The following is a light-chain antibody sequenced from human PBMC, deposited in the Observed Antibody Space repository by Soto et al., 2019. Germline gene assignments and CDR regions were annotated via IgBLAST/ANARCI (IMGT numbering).Light chain of an antibody. Sequence: EIVMTQSPATLSVSPVETDTLYCSHSQSVAGNLAWYQQKPGQPPRLLIYGVSTRATGVPARFSGSGSETDFSLTISSLQIEDFALYYCQQSNNWPPLTFGGGTKVDI. CDR2: GVS. CDR3: QQSNNWPPLT. J-gene: IGKJ4*01. CDR1: QSVAGN. V-gene: IGKV3-15*01.